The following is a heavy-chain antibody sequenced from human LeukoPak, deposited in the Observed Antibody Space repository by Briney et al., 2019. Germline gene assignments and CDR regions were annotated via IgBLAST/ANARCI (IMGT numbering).Heavy chain of an antibody. Sequence: GGSLRLSCAASGFTFSNYALHWVRQAPGKGLEWVAVISYDGSNKFYADSVRGRFTISRDNSKNTLFLQMNSLRAEDTAVYYCAKDGKEYSSGWYSPSWFDPWGQGTLVTVSS. V-gene: IGHV3-30*04. CDR1: GFTFSNYA. J-gene: IGHJ5*02. CDR3: AKDGKEYSSGWYSPSWFDP. D-gene: IGHD6-19*01. CDR2: ISYDGSNK.